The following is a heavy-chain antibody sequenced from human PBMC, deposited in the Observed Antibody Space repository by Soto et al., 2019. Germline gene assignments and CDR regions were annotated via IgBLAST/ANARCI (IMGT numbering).Heavy chain of an antibody. Sequence: PGGSLRLSCAGSGFTFSGYWMTWVRQPPGKGLEWVSAISGSGGSTYYADSVKGRFTISRDNSKNTLYLQMNSLRAEDTAVYYCAKSIRGPGGDCYPYYFDYWGQGTLVTVSS. CDR2: ISGSGGST. J-gene: IGHJ4*02. CDR1: GFTFSGYW. V-gene: IGHV3-23*01. CDR3: AKSIRGPGGDCYPYYFDY. D-gene: IGHD2-21*02.